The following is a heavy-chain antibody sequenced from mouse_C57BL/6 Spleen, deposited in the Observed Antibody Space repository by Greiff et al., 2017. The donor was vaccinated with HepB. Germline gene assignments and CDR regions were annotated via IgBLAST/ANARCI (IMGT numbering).Heavy chain of an antibody. D-gene: IGHD2-2*01. CDR1: GYTFTSYW. V-gene: IGHV1-64*01. CDR3: ARSVGYLYAMDY. Sequence: VQLQQPGAELVKPGASVKLSCKASGYTFTSYWMHWVKQRPGQGLEWIGMIHPNSGSTNYNEKFKSKATLTVDKSSSTAYMQLSSLTSEDSAVYYCARSVGYLYAMDYWGQGTSVTVSS. CDR2: IHPNSGST. J-gene: IGHJ4*01.